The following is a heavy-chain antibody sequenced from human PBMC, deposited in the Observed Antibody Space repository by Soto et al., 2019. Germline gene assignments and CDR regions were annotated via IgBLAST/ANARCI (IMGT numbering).Heavy chain of an antibody. CDR1: GFTFSSYW. V-gene: IGHV3-7*03. D-gene: IGHD6-6*01. Sequence: GGSLRLSCAASGFTFSSYWMSWVRQAPGKGLEWVANIKQDGSEKYYVDSVKGRFTISRDNAKNSLYLQMNSLRAEDTAVYYCAREEYSSSSEDWFDPWGQGTLVTVSS. CDR2: IKQDGSEK. CDR3: AREEYSSSSEDWFDP. J-gene: IGHJ5*02.